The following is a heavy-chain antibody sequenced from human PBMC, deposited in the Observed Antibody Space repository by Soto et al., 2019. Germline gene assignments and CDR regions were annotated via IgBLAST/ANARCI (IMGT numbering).Heavy chain of an antibody. V-gene: IGHV4-59*01. D-gene: IGHD2-21*01. CDR3: ARGFNVVAFDY. J-gene: IGHJ4*02. CDR2: IYYSGST. Sequence: QVQLQESGPGLAKPSETLSLTCTVSGGSISSYYWSWIRQPPGKGLEWIGYIYYSGSTNYNPSLKSRVTISVDTSKNQFSLKLSSVTAADTAVYYCARGFNVVAFDYWGQGTLVTVSS. CDR1: GGSISSYY.